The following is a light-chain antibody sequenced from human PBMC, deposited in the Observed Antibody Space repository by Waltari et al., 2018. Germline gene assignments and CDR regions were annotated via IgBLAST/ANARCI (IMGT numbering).Light chain of an antibody. V-gene: IGKV3-20*01. CDR3: QNHERLPAT. Sequence: EIVLTQSPGTLSLSPGERATLSCRASQSIGRYLVWYQQKPGQAHRLLIYAASSRATGIPDRFSGSGSGTDFTLTISGLEPEDFAVYYCQNHERLPATFGQGTKVEIK. CDR2: AAS. J-gene: IGKJ1*01. CDR1: QSIGRY.